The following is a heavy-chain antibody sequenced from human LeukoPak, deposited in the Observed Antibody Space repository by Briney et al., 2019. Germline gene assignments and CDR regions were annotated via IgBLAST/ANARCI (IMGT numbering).Heavy chain of an antibody. CDR3: AVIAVTNAYYYMDV. J-gene: IGHJ6*03. Sequence: ASVKVSCKASGYTFTSYGISWVRQAPGQGLEWMGWISAYNGSTNYAQKLQGRVTITTDTSTSTAYMELRSLRSDDTAVYYCAVIAVTNAYYYMDVWGKGTTVTISS. D-gene: IGHD6-19*01. CDR2: ISAYNGST. CDR1: GYTFTSYG. V-gene: IGHV1-18*01.